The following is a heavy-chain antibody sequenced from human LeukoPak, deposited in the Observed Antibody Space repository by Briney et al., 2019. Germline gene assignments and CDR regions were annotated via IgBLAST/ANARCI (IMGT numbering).Heavy chain of an antibody. CDR2: IYYSGST. V-gene: IGHV4-59*01. CDR3: ARANYFDY. J-gene: IGHJ4*02. Sequence: SETLSLTCTVSGGSISSYYWSWIRQPPGKGLGWIGDIYYSGSTNYNPSLKSRVTISVDTSKNQFSLKLSSVTAADTAVYYCARANYFDYWGQGTLVTVSS. CDR1: GGSISSYY.